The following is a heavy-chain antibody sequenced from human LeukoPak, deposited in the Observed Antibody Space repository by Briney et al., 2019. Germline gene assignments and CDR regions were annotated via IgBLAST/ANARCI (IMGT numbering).Heavy chain of an antibody. CDR2: ISSDGTA. D-gene: IGHD1-26*01. CDR1: GGSINTATFD. CDR3: ARFKGGTGFDY. V-gene: IGHV4-39*01. J-gene: IGHJ4*02. Sequence: SETLSLTCAVSGGSINTATFDGGWIRQAPGRDFEWIATISSDGTAYYNPSLMSRVTISIDTSMNQFSLDLTSVTAADTGLFYCARFKGGTGFDYWGQGILVIVSS.